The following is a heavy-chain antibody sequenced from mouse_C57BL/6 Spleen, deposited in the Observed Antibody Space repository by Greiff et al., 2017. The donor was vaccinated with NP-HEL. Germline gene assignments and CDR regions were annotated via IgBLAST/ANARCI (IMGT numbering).Heavy chain of an antibody. Sequence: VQLQQSGAELVKPGASVKMSCKASGYTFTSYWITWVKQRPGQGLEWIGDIYPGSGSTNYNEKFKSKATLTVDTSSSTAYMQLSSLTSEDSAVYYCARLGIFYDYDYYAMDYWGQGTSVTVSS. CDR1: GYTFTSYW. V-gene: IGHV1-55*01. CDR3: ARLGIFYDYDYYAMDY. CDR2: IYPGSGST. J-gene: IGHJ4*01. D-gene: IGHD2-4*01.